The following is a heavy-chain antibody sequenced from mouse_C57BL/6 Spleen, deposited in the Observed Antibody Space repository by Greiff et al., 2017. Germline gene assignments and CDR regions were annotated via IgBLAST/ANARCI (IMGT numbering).Heavy chain of an antibody. Sequence: VQLQESGAELVKPGASVKISCKASGYAFSSYWMNWVKQRPGKGLEWIGQIYPGDGDTEYNEKFKGKATLTADTSSSTAYMQLNSLTSEDSAVSVYDRAPDDVYCAFDDWGKGTTVTVSS. CDR3: DRAPDDVYCAFDD. J-gene: IGHJ1*03. V-gene: IGHV1-80*01. D-gene: IGHD2-1*01. CDR2: IYPGDGDT. CDR1: GYAFSSYW.